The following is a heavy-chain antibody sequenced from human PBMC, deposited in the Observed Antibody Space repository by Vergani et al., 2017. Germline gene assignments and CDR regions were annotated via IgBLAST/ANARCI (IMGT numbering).Heavy chain of an antibody. CDR2: IFYSVCT. J-gene: IGHJ5*01. Sequence: QLQPQRSGPGLVKPLATLSLTRSVSGASIRSSNYYLGWIRQPPGEGLGLNSSIFYSVCTYYNPTLKNRVTISVDTSKNQFSMKLSSVTAADTAVYFSTRHSTVGRLLKLGRLDSWGKGKLVTVSS. V-gene: IGHV4-39*01. CDR1: GASIRSSNYY. D-gene: IGHD3-10*01. CDR3: TRHSTVGRLLKLGRLDS.